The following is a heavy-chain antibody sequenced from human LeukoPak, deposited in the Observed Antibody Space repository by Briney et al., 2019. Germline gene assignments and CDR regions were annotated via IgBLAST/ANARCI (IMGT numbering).Heavy chain of an antibody. D-gene: IGHD5-12*01. J-gene: IGHJ4*02. CDR1: GFTFSNAW. CDR3: TTDPVATILGIDH. CDR2: IKSKTDGGTT. V-gene: IGHV3-15*01. Sequence: GGSLRLSCAASGFTFSNAWMSWVRQAPGKGLEWVGRIKSKTDGGTTDYAAPVKGRFTISRDDSKNTLYLQMNSLKTEDTAVYYCTTDPVATILGIDHWGQGTLVTVSS.